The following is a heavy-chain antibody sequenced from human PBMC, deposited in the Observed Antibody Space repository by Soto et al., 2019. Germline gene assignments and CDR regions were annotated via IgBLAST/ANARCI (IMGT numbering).Heavy chain of an antibody. V-gene: IGHV1-18*01. CDR2: ISAYNGNT. Sequence: ASVKVSCKASGYTFTSYGISWVRQAPGQGLEWMGWISAYNGNTNYAQKLQGRVTMTTDTSTSTAYMEPRSLRSDDTAVYYCARVVVAANPAPNWFDPRGQATLVTVSS. D-gene: IGHD2-15*01. J-gene: IGHJ5*02. CDR3: ARVVVAANPAPNWFDP. CDR1: GYTFTSYG.